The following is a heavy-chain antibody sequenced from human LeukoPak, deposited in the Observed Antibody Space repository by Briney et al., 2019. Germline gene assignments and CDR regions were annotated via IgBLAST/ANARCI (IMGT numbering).Heavy chain of an antibody. CDR3: ARVGSSGYYYVY. J-gene: IGHJ4*02. D-gene: IGHD3-22*01. CDR1: DDSISSGGYS. CDR2: IHDSGST. Sequence: PSQTLSLTCAISDDSISSGGYSWSWIRQPPGKGLEWIGYIHDSGSTYYNPSLKSRVTISVDTSKNQFSLKLSSVTAADTAVYYCARVGSSGYYYVYWGQGTLVTVSS. V-gene: IGHV4-30-4*07.